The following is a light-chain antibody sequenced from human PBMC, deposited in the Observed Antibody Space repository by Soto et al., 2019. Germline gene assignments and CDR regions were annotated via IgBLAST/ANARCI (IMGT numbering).Light chain of an antibody. V-gene: IGKV3-20*01. CDR1: QSVSSSY. CDR2: GAS. CDR3: QQYGSSPPYT. J-gene: IGKJ2*01. Sequence: EIVLTQSPGTLSLSPGERATLSCRASQSVSSSYLAWYQQKPGQAPRLLIYGASSRATGIPDRFSGSVSGTDFTLTISRLEPEDYAVNYCQQYGSSPPYTFGQGTKLEIK.